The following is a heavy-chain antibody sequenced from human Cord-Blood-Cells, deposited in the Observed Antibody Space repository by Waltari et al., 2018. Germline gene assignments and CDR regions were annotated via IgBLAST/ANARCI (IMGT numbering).Heavy chain of an antibody. CDR2: ISYDGSNK. J-gene: IGHJ4*02. D-gene: IGHD3-16*02. Sequence: QVQLVESGGGLVQPGRSLRLSCAASGFTFSSYAMHWVRQAPGKGLEWVAVISYDGSNKYYADSVKGRFTISRDNSKNTLYLQMNRLRAEDTAVYYCARDGSPGRGSYRYNYWGQGTLVTVSS. CDR1: GFTFSSYA. V-gene: IGHV3-30*04. CDR3: ARDGSPGRGSYRYNY.